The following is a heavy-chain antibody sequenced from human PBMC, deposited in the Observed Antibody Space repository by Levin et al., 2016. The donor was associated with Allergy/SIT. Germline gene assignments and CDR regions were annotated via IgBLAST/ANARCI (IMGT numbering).Heavy chain of an antibody. J-gene: IGHJ3*02. V-gene: IGHV4-59*08. Sequence: GSLRLSCSVSGDSISTYSWNWIRQPPGKGLEWIGYIYYSGSTNYNPSLKSRVTMSVDTSKNQFSLRLNSVTAADTAVYYCARPRYSSATGAFDIWGQGTMIIVSS. CDR1: GDSISTYS. CDR3: ARPRYSSATGAFDI. CDR2: IYYSGST. D-gene: IGHD5-18*01.